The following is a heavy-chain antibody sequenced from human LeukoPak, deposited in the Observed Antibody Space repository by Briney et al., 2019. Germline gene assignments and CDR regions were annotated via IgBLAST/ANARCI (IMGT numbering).Heavy chain of an antibody. CDR1: GFTFSSYW. CDR2: IKQDGSEK. CDR3: ARSAAAGYNYYFDY. Sequence: TAGSLRLFCAASGFTFSSYWMSWVRQAPGKGLEWVANIKQDGSEKYYVDSVKGRFTISRDNAKNSLYLQMNSLRAEDTAVYYCARSAAAGYNYYFDYWGQGTLVTVSS. V-gene: IGHV3-7*01. D-gene: IGHD5-24*01. J-gene: IGHJ4*02.